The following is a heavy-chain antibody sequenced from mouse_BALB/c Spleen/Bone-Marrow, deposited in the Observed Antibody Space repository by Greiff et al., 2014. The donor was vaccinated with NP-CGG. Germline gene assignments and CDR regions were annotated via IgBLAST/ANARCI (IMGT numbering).Heavy chain of an antibody. CDR1: GFTFSSYA. CDR2: ISSGGSYT. D-gene: IGHD2-3*01. V-gene: IGHV5-9-3*01. Sequence: EVKLMESGGGLVKPGGSLKLSCAASGFTFSSYAMSWVRQTPEKRLEWVATISSGGSYTYYPDSVKGRFTISRDNAKNTLYLQMSSLRSEDTAMYYCARLDDGYHTRYFDYWGQGTTLTVSS. J-gene: IGHJ2*01. CDR3: ARLDDGYHTRYFDY.